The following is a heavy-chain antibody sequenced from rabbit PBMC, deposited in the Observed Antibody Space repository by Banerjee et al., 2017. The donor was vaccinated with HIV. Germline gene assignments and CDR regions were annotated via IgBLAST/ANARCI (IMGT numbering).Heavy chain of an antibody. Sequence: QSLEESGGDLVKPGASLTLTCTASGFTLSSYWPCWARQAPGKGLEWIACIAGGSGVTYYASWAKGRFTISKTSSTTVTLQMTSLTAADTATYFCARGMGLYVTYGDTGYAVATDYFNLWGPGTLVTVS. CDR3: ARGMGLYVTYGDTGYAVATDYFNL. D-gene: IGHD6-1*01. CDR2: IAGGSGVT. V-gene: IGHV1S40*01. CDR1: GFTLSSYW. J-gene: IGHJ4*01.